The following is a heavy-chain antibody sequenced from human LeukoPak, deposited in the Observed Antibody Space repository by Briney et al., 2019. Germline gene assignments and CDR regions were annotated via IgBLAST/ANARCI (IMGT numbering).Heavy chain of an antibody. D-gene: IGHD5-18*01. CDR3: ARDVVAFGGYSYGTRLVSYFDY. Sequence: SETLSLTCAVYGGSFSGYYWSWIRQPPGKGLEWIGEINHSGSTNYNPSLKSRVTISVDTSKNQFSLKLSSVTAADTAVYYCARDVVAFGGYSYGTRLVSYFDYWGQGTLVTVSS. J-gene: IGHJ4*02. CDR1: GGSFSGYY. CDR2: INHSGST. V-gene: IGHV4-34*01.